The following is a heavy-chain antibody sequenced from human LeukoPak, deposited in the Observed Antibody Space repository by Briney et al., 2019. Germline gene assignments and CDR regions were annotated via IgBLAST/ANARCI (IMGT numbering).Heavy chain of an antibody. CDR2: IFYLGST. CDR3: ARDPGTRTEDWYFDL. J-gene: IGHJ2*01. D-gene: IGHD6-13*01. Sequence: SETLSLTCTVSGGSISSSTYYWGWIRQPPGTGLEWVGSIFYLGSTYYNPSLKSRVTLSLDTSKNQFSLNLSSVTAADTAVYYCARDPGTRTEDWYFDLWGRGTLVTVSS. V-gene: IGHV4-39*07. CDR1: GGSISSSTYY.